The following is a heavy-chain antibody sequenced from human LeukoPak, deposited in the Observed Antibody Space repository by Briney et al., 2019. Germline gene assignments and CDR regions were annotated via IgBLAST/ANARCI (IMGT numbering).Heavy chain of an antibody. Sequence: GGSLRLSCAASGFTFDDYAMHWVRQAPGKGLEWVSGISWNSGSIGYADSVKGRFTISRDNAKNSLYLQMNSLRAEDTALYYCAKDSRYYCDSSGYHDYWGQGTLVTVSS. CDR1: GFTFDDYA. CDR2: ISWNSGSI. J-gene: IGHJ4*02. V-gene: IGHV3-9*01. D-gene: IGHD3-22*01. CDR3: AKDSRYYCDSSGYHDY.